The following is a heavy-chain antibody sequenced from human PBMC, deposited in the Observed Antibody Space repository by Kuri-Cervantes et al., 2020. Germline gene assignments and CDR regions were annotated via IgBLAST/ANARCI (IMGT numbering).Heavy chain of an antibody. Sequence: SGPTLVKPTQTLTLTCTFSGFSLSTSGVGVGWIRQPPGKALEWLALIYWDDDKRYSPSLKSRLTITKDTSKNQVVLSMTNMDPVDTATYYCAHRRPPTAGDWFDTWGQGTLVTVSS. J-gene: IGHJ5*02. CDR3: AHRRPPTAGDWFDT. V-gene: IGHV2-5*02. CDR2: IYWDDDK. D-gene: IGHD6-13*01. CDR1: GFSLSTSGVG.